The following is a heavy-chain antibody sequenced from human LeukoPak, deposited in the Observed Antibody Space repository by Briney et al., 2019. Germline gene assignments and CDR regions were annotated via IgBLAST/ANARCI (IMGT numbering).Heavy chain of an antibody. CDR2: IYTSGST. CDR3: ASEGIAVAGSDY. CDR1: GGSISSGSYY. J-gene: IGHJ4*02. V-gene: IGHV4-61*02. Sequence: SETLSHTCTVSGGSISSGSYYWSWIRQPAGKGPEWIGRIYTSGSTNNNPSLKSRVTISVDTSKNQFSLKLSSVTAADTAVYYCASEGIAVAGSDYCGQGTLVTVSS. D-gene: IGHD6-19*01.